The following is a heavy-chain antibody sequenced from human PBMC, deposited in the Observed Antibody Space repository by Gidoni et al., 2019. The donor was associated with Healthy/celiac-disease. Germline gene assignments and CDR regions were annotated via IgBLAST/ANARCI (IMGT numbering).Heavy chain of an antibody. CDR3: ARGASSGWLDY. V-gene: IGHV4-59*01. CDR2: IYSSGST. CDR1: GGSISSYY. J-gene: IGHJ4*02. Sequence: QVQLQESGPGLVTPSDTLSLTCTVSGGSISSYYWSWIRQPPGKGLEWIGYIYSSGSTNDNPSLKSRVTISVDTSKNQFSLKLSSVTAADTAVYYCARGASSGWLDYWGQGTLVTVSA. D-gene: IGHD6-19*01.